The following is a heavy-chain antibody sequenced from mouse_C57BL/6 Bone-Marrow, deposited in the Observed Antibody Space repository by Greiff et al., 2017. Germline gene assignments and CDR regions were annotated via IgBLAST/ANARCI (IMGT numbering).Heavy chain of an antibody. Sequence: QVQLQQPGAELVKPGASVKMSCKASGCTFTSYWITWVKQRPGQGLEWIGDIYPGSGSTNYNEKFKSKATLTVDTSSSTAYMQLSSLTSEASAVYACARGTTVVGYYYAMDYWGQGTSVTVSS. CDR1: GCTFTSYW. V-gene: IGHV1-55*01. CDR2: IYPGSGST. J-gene: IGHJ4*01. CDR3: ARGTTVVGYYYAMDY. D-gene: IGHD1-1*01.